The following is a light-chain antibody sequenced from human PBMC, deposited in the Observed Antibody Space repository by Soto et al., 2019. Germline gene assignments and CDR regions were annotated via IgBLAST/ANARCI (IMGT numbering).Light chain of an antibody. V-gene: IGLV2-14*01. CDR3: SSLTRAYHFV. CDR2: EVS. Sequence: QSGLAQPASVSGSPGQSIAISCTGTSSDVGGYNYVSWYQQHPGKAPKLLISEVSIRPSGVSDRFSGSKSGNTASLTISGLQTEDEADYYFSSLTRAYHFVSGSGTRSPS. J-gene: IGLJ1*01. CDR1: SSDVGGYNY.